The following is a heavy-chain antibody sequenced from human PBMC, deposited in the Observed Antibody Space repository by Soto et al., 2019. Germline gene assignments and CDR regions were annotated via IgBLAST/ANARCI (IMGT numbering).Heavy chain of an antibody. J-gene: IGHJ6*02. D-gene: IGHD3-3*01. CDR2: ISGSGGST. V-gene: IGHV3-23*01. CDR3: AKDLVTIFGVVIIPYYYYGMDV. CDR1: GFTLSSYA. Sequence: PGGSLRLSCTASGFTLSSYAMSWVRQAPGKGLEWVSAISGSGGSTYYADSVKGRFTISRDNSKNTLYLQMNSLRAEDTAVYYCAKDLVTIFGVVIIPYYYYGMDVWGQGTTVTVSS.